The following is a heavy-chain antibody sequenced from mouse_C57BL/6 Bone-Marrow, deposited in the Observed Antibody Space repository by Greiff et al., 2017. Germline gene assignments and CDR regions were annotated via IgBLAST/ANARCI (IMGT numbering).Heavy chain of an antibody. Sequence: QVQLQQPGAELVKPGASVKLSCKASGYTFTSYWMHWVKQRPGRGLEWIGRIDPNSGGTKYTEKFKSKATLTVDKPSSTAYMQLSSLTSEDTAVYYWARGDYTVVGTSREDYWGQGTSVTVSS. V-gene: IGHV1-72*01. J-gene: IGHJ4*01. CDR1: GYTFTSYW. CDR2: IDPNSGGT. CDR3: ARGDYTVVGTSREDY. D-gene: IGHD1-1*01.